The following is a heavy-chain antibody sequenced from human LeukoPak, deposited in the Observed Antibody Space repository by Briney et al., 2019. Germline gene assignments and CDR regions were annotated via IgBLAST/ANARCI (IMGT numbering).Heavy chain of an antibody. J-gene: IGHJ4*02. CDR2: IYPDDSDT. Sequence: GESLKISCKGSGYIFTSYWIGWVRQMPGKGLELMGIIYPDDSDTRYSPSFQGQVTISADKSISTAYLQWSSLKASDTAMYYCASHSSSWYEYYFDYWGQGTLVTVSS. V-gene: IGHV5-51*01. D-gene: IGHD6-13*01. CDR1: GYIFTSYW. CDR3: ASHSSSWYEYYFDY.